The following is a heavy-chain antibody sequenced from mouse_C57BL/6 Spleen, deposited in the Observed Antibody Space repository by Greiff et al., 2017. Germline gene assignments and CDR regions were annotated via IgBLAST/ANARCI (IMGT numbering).Heavy chain of an antibody. CDR2: IYPGDGDT. V-gene: IGHV1-82*01. D-gene: IGHD2-4*01. CDR1: GYAFSSSW. Sequence: VQLQQSGPELVKPGASVKISCKASGYAFSSSWMNWVKQRPGQGLEWIGRIYPGDGDTNYNGKFKGKATLTADKSSSTAYMQLSSLTSEDSAVYCCARGYDYEAYWGQGTTLTVSS. J-gene: IGHJ2*01. CDR3: ARGYDYEAY.